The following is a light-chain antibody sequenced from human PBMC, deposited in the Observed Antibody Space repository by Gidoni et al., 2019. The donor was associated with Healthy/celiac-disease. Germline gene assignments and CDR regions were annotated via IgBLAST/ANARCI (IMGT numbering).Light chain of an antibody. CDR3: QQYGSSPLT. CDR2: GAS. J-gene: IGKJ4*01. V-gene: IGKV3-20*01. CDR1: QSVSSSY. Sequence: EIVLTPSPGTLSLSPAERATLYCRASQSVSSSYLAWYQQKPGQAPRLLIYGASSRATGIPDRFSGSGSGTDFTLTSSRLEPEDFAVYYCQQYGSSPLTFGGGTKVEIK.